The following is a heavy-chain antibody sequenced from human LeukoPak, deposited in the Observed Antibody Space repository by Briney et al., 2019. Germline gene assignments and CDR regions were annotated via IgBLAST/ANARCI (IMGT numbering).Heavy chain of an antibody. V-gene: IGHV3-74*01. Sequence: GGSLRLSCAASGFTFSSYWMHWVRQTPGKGLVWVSRINSDGSTTRYADSVKGRFTISRDNAKNTLYLQMNSLRAEDTAVYYCARDGNGYNYFDYWGQGTLVTVSS. CDR2: INSDGSTT. CDR1: GFTFSSYW. D-gene: IGHD5-24*01. CDR3: ARDGNGYNYFDY. J-gene: IGHJ4*02.